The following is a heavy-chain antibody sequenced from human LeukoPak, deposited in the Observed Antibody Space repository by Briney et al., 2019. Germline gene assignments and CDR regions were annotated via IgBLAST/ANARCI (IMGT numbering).Heavy chain of an antibody. CDR3: ARGSSGLEDY. J-gene: IGHJ4*02. Sequence: PGGSLRLSCAASGFTVISNYMSWVRQAPGKGLEWVSYIKSSSSTIHYADSVKGRFTVSRDNAKTSLYLQMNSLRAEDTGVYYCARGSSGLEDYWGQGTMVIVSS. V-gene: IGHV3-48*01. CDR1: GFTVISNY. CDR2: IKSSSSTI. D-gene: IGHD6-19*01.